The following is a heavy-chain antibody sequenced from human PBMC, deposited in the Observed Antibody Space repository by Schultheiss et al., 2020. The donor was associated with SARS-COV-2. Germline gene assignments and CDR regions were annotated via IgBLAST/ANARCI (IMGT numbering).Heavy chain of an antibody. CDR1: GGSISSGDFY. CDR2: TYYSGDT. CDR3: ARYYYDGTGDNWFDP. D-gene: IGHD3-3*01. Sequence: SETLSLTCTVSGGSISSGDFYCSWVRQPPGKGLEWIGYTYYSGDTHYNPSLKSRATISVDTAKNQFSLHLSSVTAADTAVYYCARYYYDGTGDNWFDPWGQGIQVTVSS. J-gene: IGHJ5*02. V-gene: IGHV4-30-4*01.